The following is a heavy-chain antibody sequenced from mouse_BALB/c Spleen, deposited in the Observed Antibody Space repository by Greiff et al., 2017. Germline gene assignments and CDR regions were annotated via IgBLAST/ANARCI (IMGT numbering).Heavy chain of an antibody. D-gene: IGHD2-14*01. Sequence: DVQLQESGPGLVKPSQSLSLTCTVTGYSITSDYAWNWIRQFPGNKLEWMGYISYSGSTSYNPSLKSRISITRDTSKNQFFLQLNSVTTEDTATYYCARCNLGGVRRNWYFDVWGAGTTVTVSS. CDR1: GYSITSDYA. CDR3: ARCNLGGVRRNWYFDV. J-gene: IGHJ1*01. V-gene: IGHV3-2*02. CDR2: ISYSGST.